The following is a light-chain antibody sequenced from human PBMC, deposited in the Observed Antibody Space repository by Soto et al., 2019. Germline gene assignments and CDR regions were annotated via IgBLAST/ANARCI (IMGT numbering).Light chain of an antibody. Sequence: DIQMTQSPSSLSASVGDRVTITCQASQDISNYLNWYQQKSGKAPKLLIYDASNLETGVPSRFSGSGSGTDFTFTISSLRPEDVATYYCQQYENLPPYTFGQGTKLEIK. V-gene: IGKV1-33*01. CDR2: DAS. J-gene: IGKJ2*01. CDR1: QDISNY. CDR3: QQYENLPPYT.